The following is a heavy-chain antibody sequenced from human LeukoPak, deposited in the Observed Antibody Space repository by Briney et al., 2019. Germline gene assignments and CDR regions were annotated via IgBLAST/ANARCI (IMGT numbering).Heavy chain of an antibody. Sequence: GGSLRLSCAASGFTFSSYEMNWVRQAPGKGLEWVSYISSSGSTIYYADSVKGRFTISRDNAKNSLYLQMNSLRAEDTAVYYCARDGKGRNRVGYYFDYWGQGTLVTVSS. CDR1: GFTFSSYE. V-gene: IGHV3-48*03. J-gene: IGHJ4*02. D-gene: IGHD3-10*01. CDR2: ISSSGSTI. CDR3: ARDGKGRNRVGYYFDY.